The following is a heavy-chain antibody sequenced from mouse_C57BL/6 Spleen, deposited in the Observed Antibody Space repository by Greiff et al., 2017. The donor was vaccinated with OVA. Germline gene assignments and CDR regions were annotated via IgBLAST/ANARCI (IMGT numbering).Heavy chain of an antibody. CDR3: VRLLLRVSYAMDY. CDR1: GFSFNTYA. Sequence: EVKLVESGGGLVQPKGSLKLSCAASGFSFNTYAMNWVRQAPGKGLEWVARIRSKSNNYATYYADSVKDRFTISRDDSESMLYLQMNNLKTEDTAMYYGVRLLLRVSYAMDYWGQGTSVTVSS. J-gene: IGHJ4*01. V-gene: IGHV10-1*01. CDR2: IRSKSNNYAT. D-gene: IGHD1-1*01.